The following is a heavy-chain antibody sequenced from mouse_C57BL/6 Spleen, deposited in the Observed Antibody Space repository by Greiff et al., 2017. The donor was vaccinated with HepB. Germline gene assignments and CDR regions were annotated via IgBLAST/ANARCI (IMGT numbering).Heavy chain of an antibody. V-gene: IGHV1-82*01. J-gene: IGHJ1*03. Sequence: VKLVESGPELVKPGASVKISCKASGYAFSSSWMNWVKQRPGKGLEWIGRIYPGDGDTNYNGKFKGKATLTADKSSSTAYMQLSSLTSEDSAVYFCARVPSYYGSSDYWYFDVWGTGTTVTVSS. CDR3: ARVPSYYGSSDYWYFDV. D-gene: IGHD1-1*01. CDR2: IYPGDGDT. CDR1: GYAFSSSW.